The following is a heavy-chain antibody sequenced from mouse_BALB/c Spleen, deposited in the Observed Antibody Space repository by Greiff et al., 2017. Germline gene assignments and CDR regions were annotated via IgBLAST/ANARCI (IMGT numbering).Heavy chain of an antibody. CDR2: ISSGGST. Sequence: DVKLVESGGGLVKPGGSLKLSCAASGFTFSSYAMSWVRQTPEKRLEWVASISSGGSTYYPDSVKGRFTISRDNARNILYLQMSSLRSEDTAMYYCARHYGSSYAMDYWGQGTSVTVSS. J-gene: IGHJ4*01. V-gene: IGHV5-6-5*01. CDR1: GFTFSSYA. CDR3: ARHYGSSYAMDY. D-gene: IGHD1-1*01.